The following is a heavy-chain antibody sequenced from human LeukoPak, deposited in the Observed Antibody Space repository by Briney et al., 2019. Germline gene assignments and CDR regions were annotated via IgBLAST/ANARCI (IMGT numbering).Heavy chain of an antibody. J-gene: IGHJ4*02. CDR1: GFTFNDYA. D-gene: IGHD5-12*01. Sequence: SLRLSCAASGFTFNDYAMHWVRQAPGKGLEWVSGITWNSGDIAYADSVKGRFTISRDNAKNSLSLRMNSLRPEDTAFYYCAKDRYSDYDLPDYWGQGTLVTVSS. V-gene: IGHV3-9*01. CDR3: AKDRYSDYDLPDY. CDR2: ITWNSGDI.